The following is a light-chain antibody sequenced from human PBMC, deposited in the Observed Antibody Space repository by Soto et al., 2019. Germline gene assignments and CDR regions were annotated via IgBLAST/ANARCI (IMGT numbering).Light chain of an antibody. CDR2: DVT. V-gene: IGLV2-14*03. J-gene: IGLJ2*01. CDR3: TSYTTSATVA. CDR1: SSDIGTYDY. Sequence: QSALTQPASVSGSPGQSITISCTGTSSDIGTYDYVSWYQQYPGKVPQLIIYDVTNRPSGVSNRFSGSKSGKTASLTISGLQAEDEADYYCTSYTTSATVAIGGGTKVNVL.